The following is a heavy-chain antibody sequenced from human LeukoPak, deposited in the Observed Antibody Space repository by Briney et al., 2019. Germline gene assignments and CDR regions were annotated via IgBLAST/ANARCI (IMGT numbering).Heavy chain of an antibody. Sequence: ASVKVSCKASGYTFTGYYMHCVRQAPGQGLEWMGWINPNSGGTNYAQKFQGRVTMTRDTSISTAYMELSRLRSDDTAVYYCARAHREYSSSWYGTPMDVWGKGTTVTVSS. CDR3: ARAHREYSSSWYGTPMDV. CDR2: INPNSGGT. V-gene: IGHV1-2*02. D-gene: IGHD6-13*01. J-gene: IGHJ6*03. CDR1: GYTFTGYY.